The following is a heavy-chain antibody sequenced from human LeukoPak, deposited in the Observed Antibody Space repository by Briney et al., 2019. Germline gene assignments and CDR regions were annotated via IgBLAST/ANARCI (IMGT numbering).Heavy chain of an antibody. CDR2: INHSGST. CDR1: SGSFSGYY. Sequence: PSETLSLTCAVYSGSFSGYYWSWIRQPPGKGLEWIGEINHSGSTNFNPSLKSRVTISLDTSKNQFSLKLSSVTAADTAVYYCARVLSSSWYEDYWGQGTLVTVSS. J-gene: IGHJ4*02. V-gene: IGHV4-34*01. D-gene: IGHD6-13*01. CDR3: ARVLSSSWYEDY.